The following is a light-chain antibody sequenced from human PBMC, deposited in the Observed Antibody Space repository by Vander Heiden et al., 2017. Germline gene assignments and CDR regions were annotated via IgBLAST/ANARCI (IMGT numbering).Light chain of an antibody. J-gene: IGKJ1*01. CDR2: AAS. Sequence: DIQMTPSPSSLSASVGDSVTITCRASQSISSYLNWYQQKPGKAPNLLIYAASTLQSGVPSRFSGSGSGTDFTLTISTLQPEDFATYYCQQSYSIPPTFGQWTKVEIK. CDR1: QSISSY. CDR3: QQSYSIPPT. V-gene: IGKV1-39*01.